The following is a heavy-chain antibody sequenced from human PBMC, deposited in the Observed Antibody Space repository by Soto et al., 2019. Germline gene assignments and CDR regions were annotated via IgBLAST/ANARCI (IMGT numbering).Heavy chain of an antibody. CDR2: ISGSGGTT. CDR3: ATISDRGIAAALDS. J-gene: IGHJ4*02. V-gene: IGHV3-23*01. D-gene: IGHD6-13*01. CDR1: TFTFTAYA. Sequence: EVQLLESGGGLVRPGGSLRLSCVASTFTFTAYAMSLVRQAPGEGLEWVSGISGSGGTTYYAESVKGRFSISRDNSKNTLYLHLNNLRVEDTAIYYCATISDRGIAAALDSWGQGTLVTVSS.